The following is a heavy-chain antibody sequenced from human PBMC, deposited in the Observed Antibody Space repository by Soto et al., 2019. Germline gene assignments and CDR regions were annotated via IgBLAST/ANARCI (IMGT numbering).Heavy chain of an antibody. J-gene: IGHJ4*02. CDR3: ARERGLTASTSFGY. D-gene: IGHD3-10*01. CDR2: VSTYNGNT. CDR1: GYTFTSYG. Sequence: ASVKVSCKASGYTFTSYGINWVRQAPGQGLEWMGRVSTYNGNTKYAQKFQGRVTMTTDTSTSTVYMHLRRLRSDDTAVYYCARERGLTASTSFGYWGQGTVVTVSS. V-gene: IGHV1-18*01.